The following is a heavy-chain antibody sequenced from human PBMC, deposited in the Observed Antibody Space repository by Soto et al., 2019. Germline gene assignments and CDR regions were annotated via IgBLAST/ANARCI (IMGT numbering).Heavy chain of an antibody. CDR3: VIATRPGGADN. J-gene: IGHJ4*02. Sequence: ELQLVESGGGLVQPGRSLRLSYVVSGFTCRENAIHWVRLAPGKSLEWVSGIFCETGFTGYADSVKGQFTISRDKAKNSLYLQMNSLRADDTGLYYCVIATRPGGADNWGQGSMVTVS. CDR2: IFCETGFT. D-gene: IGHD6-13*01. V-gene: IGHV3-9*01. CDR1: GFTCRENA.